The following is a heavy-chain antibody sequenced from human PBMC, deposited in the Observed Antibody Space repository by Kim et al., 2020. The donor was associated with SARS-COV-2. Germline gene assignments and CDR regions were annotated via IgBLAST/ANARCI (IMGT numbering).Heavy chain of an antibody. Sequence: GGSLRLSCAASGFTFSSYGMHWVRQAPGKGLEWVAVISYDGSNKYYADSVKGRFTISRDNSKNTLYLQMNSLRAEDTAVYYCAKDPSPYDSSGYYLDYFDYWGQGTLVTVSS. V-gene: IGHV3-30*18. CDR3: AKDPSPYDSSGYYLDYFDY. CDR1: GFTFSSYG. J-gene: IGHJ4*02. CDR2: ISYDGSNK. D-gene: IGHD3-22*01.